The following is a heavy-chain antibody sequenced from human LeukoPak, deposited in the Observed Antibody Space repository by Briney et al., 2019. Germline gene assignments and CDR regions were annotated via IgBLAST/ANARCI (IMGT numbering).Heavy chain of an antibody. D-gene: IGHD6-13*01. CDR2: FDPEDGET. CDR3: ATPGIAAAAPPGY. CDR1: GGTFSSYA. J-gene: IGHJ4*02. Sequence: GSSVRVSCKASGGTFSSYAISWVRQAPGQGLEWMGGFDPEDGETIYAQKFQGRVTMTEDTSTDTAYMELSSLRSEDTAVYYCATPGIAAAAPPGYWGQGTLVTVSS. V-gene: IGHV1-24*01.